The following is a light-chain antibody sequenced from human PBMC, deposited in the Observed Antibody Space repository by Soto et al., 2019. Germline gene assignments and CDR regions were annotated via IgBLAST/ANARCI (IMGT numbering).Light chain of an antibody. V-gene: IGKV1-5*01. J-gene: IGKJ1*01. Sequence: DIQMTQSPSTLSASVGDRVPIPCRASQSISTWLAWYQQKPGKAPKLLIYDASSLESGTPSRFSGRRSGTEFTLTISSLQPEDFATYYCQQLNSYPWTFGQGTKVDIK. CDR2: DAS. CDR1: QSISTW. CDR3: QQLNSYPWT.